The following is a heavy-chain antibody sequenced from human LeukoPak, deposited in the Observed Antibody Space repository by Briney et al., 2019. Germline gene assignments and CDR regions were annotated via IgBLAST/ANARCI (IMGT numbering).Heavy chain of an antibody. V-gene: IGHV1-2*02. D-gene: IGHD6-6*01. Sequence: ASVRVSCKASGYTFTAYYIHWVRQAPGQGLEWMGWINPKNADTDYAQNFRGRVTMTRDTSISTVYMELSRLRSDDTAVYYCARDDGSSSVNALDIRGQGTMITVSS. CDR1: GYTFTAYY. CDR2: INPKNADT. J-gene: IGHJ3*02. CDR3: ARDDGSSSVNALDI.